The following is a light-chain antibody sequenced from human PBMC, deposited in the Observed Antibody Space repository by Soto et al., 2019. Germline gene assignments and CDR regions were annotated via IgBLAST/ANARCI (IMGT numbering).Light chain of an antibody. V-gene: IGKV3-15*01. CDR2: GAS. J-gene: IGKJ1*01. CDR3: QQYNNWHPWT. Sequence: EIVITQSPATLSVSPGERATLSCRASQSVSSNLAWYQQKPGQAPRLIIYGASTRATGIPARFSGSGSGTEFILTIRSLQSEDFAVYYCQQYNNWHPWTFGQGTKVDIK. CDR1: QSVSSN.